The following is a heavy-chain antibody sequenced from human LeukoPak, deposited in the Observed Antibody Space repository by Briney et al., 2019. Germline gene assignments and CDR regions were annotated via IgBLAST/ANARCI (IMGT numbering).Heavy chain of an antibody. CDR3: ARNWFDP. Sequence: GGSLRLSCAASGFTFSSYAMSWVRQAPGKGLEWVSVIYSGGSTYYADSVKGRFTISRDKSKNTVYLQMNSPRFEDTAMYYCARNWFDPWGQGTLVTVSS. CDR1: GFTFSSYA. CDR2: IYSGGST. J-gene: IGHJ5*02. V-gene: IGHV3-23*03.